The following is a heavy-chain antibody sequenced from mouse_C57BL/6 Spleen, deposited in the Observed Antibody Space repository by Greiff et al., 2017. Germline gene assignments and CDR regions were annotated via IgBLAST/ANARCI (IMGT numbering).Heavy chain of an antibody. CDR3: ARDYSNFRFAY. CDR2: IDPSDSET. V-gene: IGHV1-52*01. D-gene: IGHD2-5*01. CDR1: GYTFTSYW. J-gene: IGHJ3*01. Sequence: QVQLQQPGAELVRPGSSVKLSCKASGYTFTSYWMHWVKQRPIQGLEWIGNIDPSDSETHYNQKFKDKATLTVDKSSSTAYMQLSSLTSEDSAVYYCARDYSNFRFAYWGQGTLVTVSA.